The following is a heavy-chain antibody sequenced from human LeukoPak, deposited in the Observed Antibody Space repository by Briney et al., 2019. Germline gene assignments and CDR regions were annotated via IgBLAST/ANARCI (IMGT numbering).Heavy chain of an antibody. V-gene: IGHV4-61*01. D-gene: IGHD7-27*01. Sequence: SGTLSLSCAASGVSVSSGSYYWSWMGQAPGKELEWIGYIYYSGSTNYNPSLKSRVTISVDTSKNQFSLKLSSVTAADTAVYYCAREWGPYKYYFDYWGQGTLVTVSS. CDR3: AREWGPYKYYFDY. J-gene: IGHJ4*02. CDR2: IYYSGST. CDR1: GVSVSSGSYY.